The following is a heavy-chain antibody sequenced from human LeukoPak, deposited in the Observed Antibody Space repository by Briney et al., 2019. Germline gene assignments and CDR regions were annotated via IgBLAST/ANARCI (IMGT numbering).Heavy chain of an antibody. J-gene: IGHJ4*02. CDR1: GFTFSSYA. Sequence: GGSLRLSCAASGFTFSSYAMSWVRQAPGEGLEWVSAISGSSGSTYYADSVKGRFTISRDNSKNTLYLQMNSLRAEDTAVYYCAKVRVGAFGYWGQGTLVTVSS. D-gene: IGHD1-26*01. CDR3: AKVRVGAFGY. CDR2: ISGSSGST. V-gene: IGHV3-23*01.